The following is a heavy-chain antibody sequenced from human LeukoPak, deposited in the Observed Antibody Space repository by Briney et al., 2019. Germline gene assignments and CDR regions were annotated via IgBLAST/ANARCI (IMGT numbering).Heavy chain of an antibody. CDR1: GFTFSSYG. V-gene: IGHV3-30*18. CDR3: AKDSAGGYSYGQYFDY. D-gene: IGHD5-18*01. Sequence: GGSLRLSCAASGFTFSSYGMHWVRQAPGKGLEWVAVISYDGSNKYYADSVKGRFTISRDNSKNTLYLQMNSLRAEDTAVYYCAKDSAGGYSYGQYFDYWGQGTVVTVSS. CDR2: ISYDGSNK. J-gene: IGHJ4*02.